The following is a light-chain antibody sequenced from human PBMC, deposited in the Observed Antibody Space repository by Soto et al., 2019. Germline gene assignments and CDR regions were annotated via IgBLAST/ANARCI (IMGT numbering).Light chain of an antibody. CDR2: RAS. V-gene: IGKV3-15*01. CDR1: QSVSNSN. CDR3: QQYHKWPIT. J-gene: IGKJ5*01. Sequence: EIVLTQSPGTLSLSPGERATLSCRASQSVSNSNLAWYRHRPGQAPRLLIYRASTRAAGLPDRFSGSGSGTEFTLTISNLQSEDLAVYYCQQYHKWPITFGQGTRLEIK.